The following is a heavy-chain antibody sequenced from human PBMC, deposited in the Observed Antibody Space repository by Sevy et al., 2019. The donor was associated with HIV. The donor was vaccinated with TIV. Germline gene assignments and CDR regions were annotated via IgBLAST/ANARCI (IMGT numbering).Heavy chain of an antibody. CDR2: IKQDGSER. J-gene: IGHJ6*03. Sequence: GGSLRLSCAASGFTFSSYWMSWVRQAPGKGLEWVANIKQDGSERYYEDSVKGRFTISRDNTKNSQYLQMNILRVEDTAVYYCAVDSQNIVVVPAATINYYYSYYMDVWGKGTTVTVSS. CDR3: AVDSQNIVVVPAATINYYYSYYMDV. D-gene: IGHD2-2*01. CDR1: GFTFSSYW. V-gene: IGHV3-7*01.